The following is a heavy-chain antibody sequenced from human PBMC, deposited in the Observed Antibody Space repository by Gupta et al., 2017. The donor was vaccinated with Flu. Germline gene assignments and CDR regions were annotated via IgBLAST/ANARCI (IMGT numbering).Heavy chain of an antibody. J-gene: IGHJ5*02. CDR1: Y. V-gene: IGHV4-61*07. Sequence: YWSWIRQSPGRGLEGIGNVFYTGSTDYRPAVKSRITISLDTSNNQYSLQLNSVTAADTAIYYCARQGSGITWYDWFDPWGPGMLVTVS. CDR2: VFYTGST. CDR3: ARQGSGITWYDWFDP. D-gene: IGHD6-13*01.